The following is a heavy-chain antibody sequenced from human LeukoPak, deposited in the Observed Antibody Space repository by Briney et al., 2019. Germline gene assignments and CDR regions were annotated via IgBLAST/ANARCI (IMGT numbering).Heavy chain of an antibody. CDR2: IRNDGSNK. V-gene: IGHV3-30*02. D-gene: IGHD2-2*01. J-gene: IGHJ6*03. Sequence: GGTLRHSCAASGFTFSSYGMHWVRQAPGKGLEWVAFIRNDGSNKYYADSVKGRFTISRDNSKNTLYLQMNSLRAEDTAVYYCARWIVVVPAAIRSGLYYYYMDVWGKGTTVTVSS. CDR1: GFTFSSYG. CDR3: ARWIVVVPAAIRSGLYYYYMDV.